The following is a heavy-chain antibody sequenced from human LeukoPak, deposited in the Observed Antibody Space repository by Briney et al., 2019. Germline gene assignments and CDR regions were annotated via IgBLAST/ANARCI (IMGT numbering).Heavy chain of an antibody. Sequence: GGSLRLSCAASGFTFSSYAMSWVRQAPGKGLEWVSAISGSGGSTYYADSVKGRFTISRDNSKNTLYLQMNSLRAEDTAVYYCAKECWVHELTISAPTFDYWGQGTLVTVSS. J-gene: IGHJ4*02. CDR1: GFTFSSYA. D-gene: IGHD3-3*01. V-gene: IGHV3-23*01. CDR3: AKECWVHELTISAPTFDY. CDR2: ISGSGGST.